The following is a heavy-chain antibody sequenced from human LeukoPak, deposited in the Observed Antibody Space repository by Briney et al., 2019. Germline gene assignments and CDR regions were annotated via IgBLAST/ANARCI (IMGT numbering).Heavy chain of an antibody. CDR2: IYSTWST. Sequence: SETLSLTCTVSGGSISSYYGSWIRQPAGKGLEWIGRIYSTWSTNYNPSLKSRFTMSVDTSKSQFSLRQRSVTAADTAVYYCARQIASAGTAGFDFWGQGALVTVSS. J-gene: IGHJ4*02. CDR1: GGSISSYY. CDR3: ARQIASAGTAGFDF. D-gene: IGHD6-13*01. V-gene: IGHV4-4*07.